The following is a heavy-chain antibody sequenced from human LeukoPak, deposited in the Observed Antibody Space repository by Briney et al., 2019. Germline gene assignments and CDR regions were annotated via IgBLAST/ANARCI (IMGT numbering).Heavy chain of an antibody. J-gene: IGHJ3*02. CDR1: GFTFSSYW. CDR2: IKQDGIEK. V-gene: IGHV3-7*01. CDR3: ARLFGSGTYPLDALDI. Sequence: GGSLRLSCAASGFTFSSYWMSWVRQAPGKGLEWVANIKQDGIEKYYVDSVKGRFTISRDNAQNSLYLQMDSLSAEDTAVYYCARLFGSGTYPLDALDIWGQGTAVTVSS. D-gene: IGHD3-10*01.